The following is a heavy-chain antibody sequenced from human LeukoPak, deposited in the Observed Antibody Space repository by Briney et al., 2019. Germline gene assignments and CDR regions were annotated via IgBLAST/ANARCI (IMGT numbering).Heavy chain of an antibody. CDR1: GFTISSYA. V-gene: IGHV3-23*01. CDR3: AKDTSIGRYCTNGVCSPFDY. CDR2: ISHNGGST. D-gene: IGHD2-8*01. J-gene: IGHJ4*02. Sequence: AGSLRLSCAASGFTISSYAMSWVREAPGKGLEGVSAISHNGGSTYDADSVKGRFTISRDNSKNTLYLQMNSLRAEDTAVYYCAKDTSIGRYCTNGVCSPFDYWGQGTLVTVSA.